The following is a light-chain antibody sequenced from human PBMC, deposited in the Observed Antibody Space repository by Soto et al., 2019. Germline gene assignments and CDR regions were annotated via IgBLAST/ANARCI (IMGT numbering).Light chain of an antibody. Sequence: QSALTQPPSASGSAGQSVTISCTGTISDVGGYSYVSWYQHHPGQAPKTIIYDVSRRPSGVPDRFSGSKSGDTASLTVSGLQPEDEADYYCSSYAGLNNFVFGTGTKVTVL. CDR2: DVS. J-gene: IGLJ1*01. CDR3: SSYAGLNNFV. CDR1: ISDVGGYSY. V-gene: IGLV2-8*01.